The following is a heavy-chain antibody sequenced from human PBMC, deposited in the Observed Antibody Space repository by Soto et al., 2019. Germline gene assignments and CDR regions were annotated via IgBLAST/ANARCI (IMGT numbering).Heavy chain of an antibody. Sequence: PGGSLRLSCAASGFTVSSNYMSWVRQAPGKGLEWVSVIYTGGSTSYADSVKGRFTISRDNSKNSLYLQMNSLRPEDTALYYCAKARLWGGDGYNSYYYNAMDVWGQGTTVTVSS. J-gene: IGHJ6*02. CDR3: AKARLWGGDGYNSYYYNAMDV. CDR1: GFTVSSNY. D-gene: IGHD3-16*01. V-gene: IGHV3-53*05. CDR2: IYTGGST.